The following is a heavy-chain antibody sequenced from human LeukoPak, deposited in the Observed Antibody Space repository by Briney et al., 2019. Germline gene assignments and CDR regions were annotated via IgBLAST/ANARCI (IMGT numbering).Heavy chain of an antibody. CDR3: ARGLTPGFDY. J-gene: IGHJ4*02. Sequence: SETLSLTCAVYGGSFSGYYWIWIRQPPGKGLEWIGEINHSGSTNYNPSLKSRVTISVDTSKNQFSLKLSSVTAADTAVYYCARGLTPGFDYWGQGTLVTVSS. D-gene: IGHD4-23*01. V-gene: IGHV4-34*01. CDR1: GGSFSGYY. CDR2: INHSGST.